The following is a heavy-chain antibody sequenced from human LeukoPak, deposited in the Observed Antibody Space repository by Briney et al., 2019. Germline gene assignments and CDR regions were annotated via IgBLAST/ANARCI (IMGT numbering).Heavy chain of an antibody. V-gene: IGHV4-59*01. CDR2: IYYSGST. CDR3: AREDYYGSGSFFY. D-gene: IGHD3-10*01. CDR1: GGSISSYY. Sequence: SETLSLTCTVSGGSISSYYWSWIRQPPGKGLEWLGYIYYSGSTNYNPSLKSRVTISVDTSKNQFSLKLSSVTAADTAVYYCAREDYYGSGSFFYWGQGTLVTVSS. J-gene: IGHJ4*02.